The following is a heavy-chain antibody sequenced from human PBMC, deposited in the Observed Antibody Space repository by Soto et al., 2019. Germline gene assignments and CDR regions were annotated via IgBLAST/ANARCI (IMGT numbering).Heavy chain of an antibody. V-gene: IGHV4-59*06. J-gene: IGHJ4*02. CDR2: IFYSGTT. D-gene: IGHD1-1*01. CDR3: ASLMWNIDY. Sequence: SETLSLTCTVSGGSISSYDWSWIRQPPGKGLEWIGYIFYSGTTYYNPSLNSRLTISVDTSKNQFSLKLTSVTVADTAVYYCASLMWNIDYWGQGTLVTVSS. CDR1: GGSISSYD.